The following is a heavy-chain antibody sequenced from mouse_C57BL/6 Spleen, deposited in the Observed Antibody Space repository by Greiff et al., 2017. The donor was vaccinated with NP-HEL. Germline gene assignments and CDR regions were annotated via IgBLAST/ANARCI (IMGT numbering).Heavy chain of an antibody. CDR1: GYAFSSYW. V-gene: IGHV1-80*01. CDR3: ARGVTAQAPFDY. CDR2: IYPGDGDT. Sequence: VKLVESGAELVKPGASVKISCKASGYAFSSYWMNWVKQRPGKGLEWIGQIYPGDGDTNYNGKFKGKATLTADKSSSTAYMQLSSLTSEDSAVYFCARGVTAQAPFDYWGQGTTLTVSS. J-gene: IGHJ2*01. D-gene: IGHD3-2*02.